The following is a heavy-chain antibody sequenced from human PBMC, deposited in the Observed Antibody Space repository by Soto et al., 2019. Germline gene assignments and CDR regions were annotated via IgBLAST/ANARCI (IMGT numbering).Heavy chain of an antibody. CDR1: GYSFTNYW. V-gene: IGHV5-51*01. Sequence: PGESLKISCKGSGYSFTNYWIGWVRQMPGKGLEWMGIIYPGDSDTRYSPSFQGQVTISADKSISTAYLQWSSLKASDTAMYYCARHRGRNSYYYGMDVWGQGTTVTVSS. CDR3: ARHRGRNSYYYGMDV. CDR2: IYPGDSDT. D-gene: IGHD3-10*01. J-gene: IGHJ6*02.